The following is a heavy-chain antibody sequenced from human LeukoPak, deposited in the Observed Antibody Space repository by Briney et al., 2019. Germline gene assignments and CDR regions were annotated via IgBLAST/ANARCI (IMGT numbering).Heavy chain of an antibody. J-gene: IGHJ4*02. Sequence: PGGSLRLSCAASGFTFSSYAMSWVRQAPGKGLEWVSVISDSGGSTYYADSEKGRFTISRDNSKNTLYLQMNSLRAEDTAVYYCAREVGYFDYWGQGTLLTVSS. CDR1: GFTFSSYA. D-gene: IGHD3-10*01. CDR3: AREVGYFDY. V-gene: IGHV3-23*01. CDR2: ISDSGGST.